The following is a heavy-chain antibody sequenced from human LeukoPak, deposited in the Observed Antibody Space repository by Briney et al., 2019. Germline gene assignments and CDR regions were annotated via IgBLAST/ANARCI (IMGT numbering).Heavy chain of an antibody. V-gene: IGHV3-15*01. CDR3: TTEQLGRRVDY. CDR2: IKSKTDGGTT. Sequence: SWXRQXPGKGLEWVGRIKSKTDGGTTDYAAPVKDRFTISRDDSKNTLYLQMNSLKTEDTAVYYCTTEQLGRRVDYWGQGTLVTVSS. D-gene: IGHD6-6*01. J-gene: IGHJ4*02.